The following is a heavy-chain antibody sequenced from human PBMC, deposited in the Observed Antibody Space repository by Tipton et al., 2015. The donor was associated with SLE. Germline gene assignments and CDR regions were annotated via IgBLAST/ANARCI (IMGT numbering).Heavy chain of an antibody. J-gene: IGHJ1*01. V-gene: IGHV4-59*11. CDR2: IHYTGST. D-gene: IGHD6-6*01. CDR1: GDSISSHY. CDR3: ASRLGSSGYFQH. Sequence: TLSLTCTVSGDSISSHYWNWIRQTPGRGLEWIGFIHYTGSTNYNPSLKSRVTILLDTSKNHFSLRLRSVTAADTAVYYCASRLGSSGYFQHWGQGTLVTVSS.